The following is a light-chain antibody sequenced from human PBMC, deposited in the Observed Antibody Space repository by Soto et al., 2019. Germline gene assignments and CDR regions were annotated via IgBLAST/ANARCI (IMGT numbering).Light chain of an antibody. V-gene: IGKV3-15*01. CDR2: GAS. Sequence: EIVMTQSPATLSVSPGERATLSCRASQSVSSNLAWYQQKPGQAPRLLIYGASTRATGIPAMFSGSVSGTECTLTISSLQSEDFAFYCCQQYNNWPSYTFGQGTKLEIK. CDR1: QSVSSN. J-gene: IGKJ2*01. CDR3: QQYNNWPSYT.